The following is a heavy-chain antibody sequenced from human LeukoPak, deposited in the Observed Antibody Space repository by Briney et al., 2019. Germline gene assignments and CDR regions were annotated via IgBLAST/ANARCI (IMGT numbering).Heavy chain of an antibody. Sequence: SETLSLTCAVYGGSFSGYYWSRIRQPPGKGLEWIGEINHSGSTNYNPSLKSRVTISVDTSKNQFSLKLSSVTAADTAVYYCARGLKLYYYDSSGYWFDPWGQGTLVTVSS. CDR1: GGSFSGYY. J-gene: IGHJ5*02. D-gene: IGHD3-22*01. CDR2: INHSGST. V-gene: IGHV4-34*01. CDR3: ARGLKLYYYDSSGYWFDP.